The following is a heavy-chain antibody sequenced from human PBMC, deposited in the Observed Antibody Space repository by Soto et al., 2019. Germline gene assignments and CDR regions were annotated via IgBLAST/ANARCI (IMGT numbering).Heavy chain of an antibody. V-gene: IGHV1-24*01. D-gene: IGHD3-3*01. CDR2: FDPEDGET. J-gene: IGHJ6*02. Sequence: ASVKVSCNVSGYTLTELGRHWVRQAPGKGLEWMGGFDPEDGETIYAQKFQGRVTMTEDTSTDTAYMELSSLRSEGTAVYYCATGSEVGAVHGMDVWGQGTTVTVSS. CDR3: ATGSEVGAVHGMDV. CDR1: GYTLTELG.